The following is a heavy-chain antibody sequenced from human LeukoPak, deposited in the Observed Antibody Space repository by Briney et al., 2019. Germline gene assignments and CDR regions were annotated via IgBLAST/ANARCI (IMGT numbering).Heavy chain of an antibody. J-gene: IGHJ4*02. Sequence: GGSLRLSCAASGFTFSNYEMHWVRQAPGKGLEWVSAISGSGGSTYYADSVKGRFTISRDNSKNTLYLQMNSLRVEDTAVYYCARLGYYCSGGSCYLAYFDYWGQGTLVTVSS. V-gene: IGHV3-23*01. D-gene: IGHD2-15*01. CDR1: GFTFSNYE. CDR2: ISGSGGST. CDR3: ARLGYYCSGGSCYLAYFDY.